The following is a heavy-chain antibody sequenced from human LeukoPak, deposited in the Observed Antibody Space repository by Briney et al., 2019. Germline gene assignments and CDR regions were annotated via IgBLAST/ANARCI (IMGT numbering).Heavy chain of an antibody. J-gene: IGHJ3*01. CDR1: GSTFSSHT. Sequence: GGSLRLSCAASGSTFSSHTMNWVRQAPGKGLEWISYISNTGSVIYYADSVKGRFTISRDNAKNSLYLQMNSLRVDDTAVYYCVREASGVSSSAFDVWGQGTMVTVSS. CDR3: VREASGVSSSAFDV. CDR2: ISNTGSVI. V-gene: IGHV3-48*04. D-gene: IGHD1-26*01.